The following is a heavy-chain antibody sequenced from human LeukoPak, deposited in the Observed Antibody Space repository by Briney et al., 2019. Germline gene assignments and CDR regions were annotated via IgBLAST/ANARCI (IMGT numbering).Heavy chain of an antibody. CDR3: ARDMVRGAHSPFDP. Sequence: GGSLRLSCAASGFTFSSYSMNWVRQAPGKGLEWVSSISSSSSYIYYADSVKGRFTISRDNAKNSLYLQMNSLRAEDTAVYYRARDMVRGAHSPFDPWGQGTLVTVSS. D-gene: IGHD3-10*01. J-gene: IGHJ5*02. CDR2: ISSSSSYI. V-gene: IGHV3-21*01. CDR1: GFTFSSYS.